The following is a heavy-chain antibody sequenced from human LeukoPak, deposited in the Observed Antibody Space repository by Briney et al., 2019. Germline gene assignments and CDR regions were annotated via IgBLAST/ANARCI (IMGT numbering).Heavy chain of an antibody. V-gene: IGHV1-69*04. CDR1: GGTFSNYA. Sequence: SVKVSCKASGGTFSNYAISWVRQAPGQGLEWMGRSIPIFGIANYAQKFQGRVTITADKSTSTAYMELSSLRSEDTAMYYCARDEEGFGESLIGWGQGTLVTVSS. D-gene: IGHD3-10*01. CDR2: SIPIFGIA. CDR3: ARDEEGFGESLIG. J-gene: IGHJ4*02.